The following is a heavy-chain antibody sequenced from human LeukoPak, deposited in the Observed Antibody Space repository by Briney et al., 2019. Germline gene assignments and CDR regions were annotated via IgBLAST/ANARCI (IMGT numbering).Heavy chain of an antibody. CDR1: GGSISSGDYY. J-gene: IGHJ5*02. D-gene: IGHD3-22*01. V-gene: IGHV4-30-4*01. CDR3: ARGEGNYYDSSGYPYNWFDP. Sequence: SETLSLTCTVSGGSISSGDYYWSWIRQPPGKGLEWIGYIYYSGSTYYNPTLKSRVTISVDTSKNQFSLKLSSVTAADTAVYYCARGEGNYYDSSGYPYNWFDPWGQGTLVTVSS. CDR2: IYYSGST.